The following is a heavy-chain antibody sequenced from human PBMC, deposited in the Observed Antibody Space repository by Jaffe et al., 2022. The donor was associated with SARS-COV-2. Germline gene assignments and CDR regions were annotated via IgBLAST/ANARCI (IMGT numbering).Heavy chain of an antibody. CDR3: ARRDGDGSSYFDY. CDR2: ISYDGSNK. D-gene: IGHD4-17*01. V-gene: IGHV3-30-3*01. Sequence: QVQLVESGGGVVQPGRSLRLSCAASGFTFSSYAMHWVRQAPGKGLEWVAVISYDGSNKYYADSVKGRFTISRDNSKNTLYLQMNSLRAEDTAVYYCARRDGDGSSYFDYWGQGTLVTVSS. J-gene: IGHJ4*02. CDR1: GFTFSSYA.